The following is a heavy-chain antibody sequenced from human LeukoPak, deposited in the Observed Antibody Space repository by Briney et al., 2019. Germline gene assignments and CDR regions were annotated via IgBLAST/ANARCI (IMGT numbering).Heavy chain of an antibody. D-gene: IGHD3-22*01. Sequence: PSETLSLTCSVSGGAIISYYWSWIRQPAGKGPEWIGRIYPTGNTDYNPSLKTRVTMSTDLSKKQFSLRLRSVTAADTAVYYCARLKFYDSTGYSPGYYMDVSGKGTPVTVSS. CDR3: ARLKFYDSTGYSPGYYMDV. CDR1: GGAIISYY. V-gene: IGHV4-4*07. CDR2: IYPTGNT. J-gene: IGHJ6*03.